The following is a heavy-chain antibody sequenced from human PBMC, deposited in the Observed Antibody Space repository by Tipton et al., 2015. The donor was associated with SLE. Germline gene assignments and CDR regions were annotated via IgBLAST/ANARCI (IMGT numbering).Heavy chain of an antibody. CDR1: GGSITSGSDY. V-gene: IGHV4-61*02. CDR2: VHTSGST. J-gene: IGHJ3*02. CDR3: VRVIVPASRGAFDI. D-gene: IGHD2-2*01. Sequence: TLSLTCTVSGGSITSGSDYWSWIRQSAGKGLEWIGRVHTSGSTSYNPSLQSRLTMSLDTSNNQLYLRLSSVTAADTALYYCVRVIVPASRGAFDIWGQGTMVTVSS.